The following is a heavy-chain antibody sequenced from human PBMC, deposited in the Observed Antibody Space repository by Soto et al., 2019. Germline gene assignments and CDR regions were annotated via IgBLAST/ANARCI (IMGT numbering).Heavy chain of an antibody. CDR1: GYTFTSYD. CDR2: MNPNSGNT. Sequence: QVQLVQSGAEVKKPGASVKVSCKASGYTFTSYDINWVRQATGQGLEWMGWMNPNSGNTGYAQKFQGRVTMTRNTSIRTAYMELSSLRSDDTAVYYCARGSYDFWSCYQNWFDPWGQGTLVTVSS. CDR3: ARGSYDFWSCYQNWFDP. J-gene: IGHJ5*02. V-gene: IGHV1-8*01. D-gene: IGHD3-3*01.